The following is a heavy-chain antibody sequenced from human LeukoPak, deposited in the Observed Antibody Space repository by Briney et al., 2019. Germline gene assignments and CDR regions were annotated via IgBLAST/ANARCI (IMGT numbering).Heavy chain of an antibody. CDR1: GGSISSSSYY. Sequence: PSETLSLTCTVSGGSISSSSYYWGWIRQPPGKGLEWIGSIYYSGSTYYNPSLKSRVTISVDTSKNQFSLKLSSVTAADTAVYYCARASGSQFTYYFDYWGQGTLVTVSS. D-gene: IGHD1-26*01. CDR2: IYYSGST. CDR3: ARASGSQFTYYFDY. J-gene: IGHJ4*02. V-gene: IGHV4-39*07.